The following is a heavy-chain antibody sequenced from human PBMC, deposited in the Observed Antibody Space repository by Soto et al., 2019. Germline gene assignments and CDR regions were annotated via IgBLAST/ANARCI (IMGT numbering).Heavy chain of an antibody. V-gene: IGHV1-2*04. CDR1: GYTFTGYY. Sequence: ASVKVSCKASGYTFTGYYMHWVRQAPGQGLEWMGWINPNSGGTNYAQKFQGWVTMTRDTSISTAYMELSRLRSDDTAVYYCARYSYGSGSGFDYWGQGTLVTVSS. CDR3: ARYSYGSGSGFDY. D-gene: IGHD3-10*01. CDR2: INPNSGGT. J-gene: IGHJ4*02.